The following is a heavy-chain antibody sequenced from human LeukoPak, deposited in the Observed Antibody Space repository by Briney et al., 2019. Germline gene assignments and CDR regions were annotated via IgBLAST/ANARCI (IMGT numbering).Heavy chain of an antibody. Sequence: PGGSLRLSCAASGFTFSSYAMSWVRQAPGKGLEWVSAISGSGGSTYYADSVKGRFTISRDNSKNTLYLQMNSLRAEDTAVYYCARKPTPLPDASWYFDFWGRGTLVTVSS. V-gene: IGHV3-23*01. CDR2: ISGSGGST. CDR1: GFTFSSYA. CDR3: ARKPTPLPDASWYFDF. J-gene: IGHJ2*01.